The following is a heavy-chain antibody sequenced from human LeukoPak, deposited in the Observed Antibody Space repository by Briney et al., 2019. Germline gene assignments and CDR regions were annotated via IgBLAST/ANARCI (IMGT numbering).Heavy chain of an antibody. CDR1: GLTVSNSY. Sequence: PGGSLRLSCTASGLTVSNSYMTWVRQAPGKGLEWVSLIYSAGNTYYADSVKGRFTISRDNSRNTLYLQMNSLRAEDTAVYYCARAILRAHDYWGQGTPLTVSS. J-gene: IGHJ4*02. CDR2: IYSAGNT. V-gene: IGHV3-66*01. D-gene: IGHD3-16*01. CDR3: ARAILRAHDY.